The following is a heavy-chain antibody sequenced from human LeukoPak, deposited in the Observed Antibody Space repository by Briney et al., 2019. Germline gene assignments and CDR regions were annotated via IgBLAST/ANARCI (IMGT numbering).Heavy chain of an antibody. CDR3: ARRRSSRTTRYFDY. D-gene: IGHD2-2*01. CDR1: GFTVSNNY. Sequence: GSLRLSCVASGFTVSNNYMSWVRQAPGKGLEWISVIYSGGSTYYADSVKGRFTISRDNSKNTLYLQMNSLRAEDTAVYYCARRRSSRTTRYFDYWGQGTLVTVSS. CDR2: IYSGGST. J-gene: IGHJ4*02. V-gene: IGHV3-66*04.